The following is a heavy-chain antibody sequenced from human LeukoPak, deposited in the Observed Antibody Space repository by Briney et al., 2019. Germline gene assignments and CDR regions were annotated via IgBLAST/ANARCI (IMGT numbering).Heavy chain of an antibody. J-gene: IGHJ4*02. Sequence: GGSLRLSCEISGFTFSDFSIQWVRQAPGKGLEWVAVISTDGNYKYHADSVKGRFTVSRDNSKNTLFLQMNSLRLENTAVYYCARDPFRSDFTLGWYGIYDYWGQGA. CDR2: ISTDGNYK. CDR1: GFTFSDFS. CDR3: ARDPFRSDFTLGWYGIYDY. V-gene: IGHV3-30*04. D-gene: IGHD6-19*01.